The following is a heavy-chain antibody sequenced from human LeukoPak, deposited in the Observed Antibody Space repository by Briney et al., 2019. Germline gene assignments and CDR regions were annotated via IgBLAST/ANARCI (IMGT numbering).Heavy chain of an antibody. CDR2: ISAYNGNT. D-gene: IGHD6-13*01. V-gene: IGHV1-18*01. Sequence: ASVKVSCKASGYTFTGYGISWVRQAPGQGLEWMGWISAYNGNTNYAQKLQGRVTMTTDTSTSTAYMELRSLRSDDTAVYYCARVPPNSSSWPYYFDYWGQGTLVTVSS. CDR1: GYTFTGYG. CDR3: ARVPPNSSSWPYYFDY. J-gene: IGHJ4*02.